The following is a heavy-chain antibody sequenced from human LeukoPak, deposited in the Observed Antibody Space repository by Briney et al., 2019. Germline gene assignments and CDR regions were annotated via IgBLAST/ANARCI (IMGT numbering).Heavy chain of an antibody. Sequence: GGSLRLSCAASGFTVSSNYMSWVRRAPGKGLEWVSVIYSGGSTYYADSVKGRFTISRDNSKNTLYLQMNSLRAEDTAVYYCARLSKRYSIFDYWGQGTLVTVSS. CDR1: GFTVSSNY. CDR2: IYSGGST. V-gene: IGHV3-53*01. CDR3: ARLSKRYSIFDY. J-gene: IGHJ4*02. D-gene: IGHD1-1*01.